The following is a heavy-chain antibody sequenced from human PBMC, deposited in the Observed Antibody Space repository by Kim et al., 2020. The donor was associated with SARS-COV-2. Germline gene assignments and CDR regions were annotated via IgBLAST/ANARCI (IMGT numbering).Heavy chain of an antibody. J-gene: IGHJ3*02. CDR2: IIPILGIA. Sequence: SVKVSCKASGGTFSSYAISWVRQAPGQGLEWMGRIIPILGIANYAQKFQGRVTITADKSTSTAYMELSSLRSEDTAVYYCAASSRGYYDSSGYTYDAFDIWGQGTMVTVSS. V-gene: IGHV1-69*04. CDR3: AASSRGYYDSSGYTYDAFDI. CDR1: GGTFSSYA. D-gene: IGHD3-22*01.